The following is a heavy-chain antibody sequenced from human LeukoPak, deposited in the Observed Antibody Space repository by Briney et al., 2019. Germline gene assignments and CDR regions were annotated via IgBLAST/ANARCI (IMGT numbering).Heavy chain of an antibody. CDR1: GGSISSSSDY. Sequence: SETLSLTCTVSGGSISSSSDYWGWIRQPPGKGLEWIGSIYYSGSTYYNPSLKSRVTISVDRSKNQFSLKLSSVTAADTAVYYCASLAAAGTAAAFDIWGQGTMVTVSS. J-gene: IGHJ3*02. CDR3: ASLAAAGTAAAFDI. V-gene: IGHV4-39*07. CDR2: IYYSGST. D-gene: IGHD6-13*01.